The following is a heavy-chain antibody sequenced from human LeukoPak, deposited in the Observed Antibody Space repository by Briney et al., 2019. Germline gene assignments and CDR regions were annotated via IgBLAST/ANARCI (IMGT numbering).Heavy chain of an antibody. Sequence: GGSLRLSCAVSGFTLSNYWMHWVRHATGKGLVWVSRINSDGSSRNYADSVKGRFTISRDNAKNTRYLQMNSLRAEDTAVYYCASASSHRIAAGGDYWGQGTLVTVSS. CDR1: GFTLSNYW. CDR3: ASASSHRIAAGGDY. J-gene: IGHJ4*02. V-gene: IGHV3-74*01. D-gene: IGHD6-13*01. CDR2: INSDGSSR.